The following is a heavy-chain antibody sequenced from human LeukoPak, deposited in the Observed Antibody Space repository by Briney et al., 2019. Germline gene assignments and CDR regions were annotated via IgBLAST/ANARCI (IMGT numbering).Heavy chain of an antibody. CDR2: ISSSGSTI. J-gene: IGHJ4*02. D-gene: IGHD1-26*01. CDR1: GSTFSDYY. V-gene: IGHV3-11*01. CDR3: ARDQGVIIGSYPTFDY. Sequence: PGGSLRLSCAASGSTFSDYYMSWIRQAPGKGLEWVSYISSSGSTIYYADSVKGRFTISRDNAKNSLYLQMTSLRAEDTAVYYCARDQGVIIGSYPTFDYWGQGTLVTVSS.